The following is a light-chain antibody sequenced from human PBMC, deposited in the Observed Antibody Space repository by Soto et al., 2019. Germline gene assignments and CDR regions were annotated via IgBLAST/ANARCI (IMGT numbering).Light chain of an antibody. CDR1: QSVSSN. J-gene: IGKJ5*01. CDR2: GAS. V-gene: IGKV3D-15*01. CDR3: QQYNNWPLT. Sequence: IVLTQSPATLSVSPGERATLSCRASQSVSSNLAWHQQRPGQAPRLLIYGASTRATGVPARFSGGGSGTEFTLTITSLQYEDFAVYWCQQYNNWPLTVGPGTRLEIK.